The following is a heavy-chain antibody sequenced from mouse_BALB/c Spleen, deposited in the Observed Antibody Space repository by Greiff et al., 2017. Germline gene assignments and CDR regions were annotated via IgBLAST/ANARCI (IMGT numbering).Heavy chain of an antibody. CDR3: ARAGSLLRPFYFDY. CDR2: FSDGGSYT. CDR1: GFTFSDYY. Sequence: EVKLVESGGGLVQPGGSLKLSCAASGFTFSDYYMYWVRQTPEKRLEWVATFSDGGSYTYYPDSVKGRFTISRDNAKNNLYLQMSSLKSEDTAMYYCARAGSLLRPFYFDYWGQGTTLTVSS. D-gene: IGHD1-2*01. V-gene: IGHV5-4*02. J-gene: IGHJ2*01.